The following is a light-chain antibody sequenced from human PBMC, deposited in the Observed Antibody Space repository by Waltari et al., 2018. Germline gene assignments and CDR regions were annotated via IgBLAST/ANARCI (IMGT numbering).Light chain of an antibody. J-gene: IGKJ1*01. CDR3: QHYVRLPAT. CDR2: GAS. CDR1: QSVRGS. V-gene: IGKV3-20*01. Sequence: EIVLTQSPGTLSLSPGERATLSCRARQSVRGSLAWYQQKAGQAPRLLIYGASSRATGIPDMFSGSGSGTDFSLTISRLEPEDFAVYYCQHYVRLPATFGQGTKVEI.